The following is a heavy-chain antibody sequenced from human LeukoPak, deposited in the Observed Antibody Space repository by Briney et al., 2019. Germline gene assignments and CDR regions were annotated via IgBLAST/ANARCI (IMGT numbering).Heavy chain of an antibody. J-gene: IGHJ4*02. V-gene: IGHV3-21*01. D-gene: IGHD1-1*01. CDR2: ISSSSSYI. CDR3: ARDGSTTIDY. Sequence: GGSLRLSCAASGFTFSSYSMNWVRQAPGTGLEWVSSISSSSSYIYYADSVKGRFTISRDNAKNSLYLQMNSLRAEDTAVYYCARDGSTTIDYWGQGTLVTVSS. CDR1: GFTFSSYS.